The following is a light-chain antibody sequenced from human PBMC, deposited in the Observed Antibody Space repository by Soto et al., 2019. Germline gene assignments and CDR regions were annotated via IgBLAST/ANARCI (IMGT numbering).Light chain of an antibody. Sequence: QSVLTQPASVSGSPGQSITVSCTGTSSDVGSYNRVSWYQQSPGTAPKLIIYDVNNRPLGVPDRFFGSKSGNTASLTISGLQAEDEADYYCCSYTTRTTYVFGTGTTVTVL. CDR2: DVN. J-gene: IGLJ1*01. CDR1: SSDVGSYNR. V-gene: IGLV2-18*02. CDR3: CSYTTRTTYV.